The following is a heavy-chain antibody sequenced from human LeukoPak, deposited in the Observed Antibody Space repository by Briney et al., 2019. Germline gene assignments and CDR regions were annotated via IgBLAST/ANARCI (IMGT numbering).Heavy chain of an antibody. D-gene: IGHD1-26*01. CDR3: ARAIEVGAMTPFDY. CDR2: IYHSGST. J-gene: IGHJ4*02. Sequence: QASETLSLTCTVSGYSISSGYYWGWIRQPPGKGLEWIGSIYHSGSTYYNPSLKSRVTISVDTSKNQFSLKLSPVTAADTAVYYCARAIEVGAMTPFDYWGQGTLVTVSS. CDR1: GYSISSGYY. V-gene: IGHV4-38-2*02.